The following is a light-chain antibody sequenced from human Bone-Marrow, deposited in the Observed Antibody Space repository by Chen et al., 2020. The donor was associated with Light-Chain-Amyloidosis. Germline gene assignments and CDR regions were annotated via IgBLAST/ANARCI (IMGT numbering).Light chain of an antibody. Sequence: SYVLAQPPSVSVAPGQTARITCGGDNIGGRSVHWYHQRPGQAPVLVVYDDSDRPSGIPERFSGSNSGNMATLTITRVEAGDEADYYCQVWDSGSDHVVLGGGTKLTVL. V-gene: IGLV3-21*02. J-gene: IGLJ2*01. CDR3: QVWDSGSDHVV. CDR1: NIGGRS. CDR2: DDS.